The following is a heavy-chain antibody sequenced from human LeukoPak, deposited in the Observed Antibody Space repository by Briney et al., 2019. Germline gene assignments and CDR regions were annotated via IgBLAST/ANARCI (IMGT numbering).Heavy chain of an antibody. V-gene: IGHV4-34*01. Sequence: SETLSLTCAVYGGSFSGYYWSWIRQPPGKGLEWIGEINHSGSTNYNPSLKSRVTISVDTSKNQFSLKLSSVTAADTAVYYCARLDKWIVGATYNWFDPWGQGTLVTVSS. CDR3: ARLDKWIVGATYNWFDP. CDR2: INHSGST. CDR1: GGSFSGYY. D-gene: IGHD1-26*01. J-gene: IGHJ5*02.